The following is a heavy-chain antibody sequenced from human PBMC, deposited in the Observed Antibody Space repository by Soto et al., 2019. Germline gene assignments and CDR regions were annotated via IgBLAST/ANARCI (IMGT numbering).Heavy chain of an antibody. CDR1: GFTFNHYA. D-gene: IGHD4-17*01. V-gene: IGHV3-23*01. J-gene: IGHJ6*02. CDR3: AKDSTVTTSLYFYYYGFDV. CDR2: VSGRGGST. Sequence: LRLSCTASGFTFNHYAMSWVRQAPGKGLEWVSAVSGRGGSTKYADSVKGRFIISRDNSNSTLYLQMDSLRGEDTAVYYCAKDSTVTTSLYFYYYGFDVWGQGTTVTVS.